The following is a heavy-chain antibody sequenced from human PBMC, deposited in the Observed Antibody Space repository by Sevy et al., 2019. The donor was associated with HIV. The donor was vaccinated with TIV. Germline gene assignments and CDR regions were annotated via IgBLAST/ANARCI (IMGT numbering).Heavy chain of an antibody. D-gene: IGHD2-2*01. J-gene: IGHJ6*02. CDR3: AKVDVVVPVADYGLDV. V-gene: IGHV3-23*01. CDR1: GFTFSIYA. CDR2: ISRSGGGT. Sequence: GGSLRLSCAASGFTFSIYAMSWVRHAPGKGLEWVSSISRSGGGTHYADSVKGRLTISRDNSKSTLFLQMNSLRAEDTAVYYCAKVDVVVPVADYGLDVWGQGTTVTVSS.